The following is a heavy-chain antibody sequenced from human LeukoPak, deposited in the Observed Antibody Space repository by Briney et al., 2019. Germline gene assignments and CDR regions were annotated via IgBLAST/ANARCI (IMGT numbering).Heavy chain of an antibody. D-gene: IGHD4-11*01. V-gene: IGHV3-30*03. CDR1: GFSFPYG. J-gene: IGHJ3*02. CDR3: ARGQHRVTYSDDAFDI. CDR2: ISYAGSNK. Sequence: GGSLRLSCEASGFSFPYGMSWVRQAPGKGLEWVAVISYAGSNKFYADSVRGRVTISRDNSKNTLYLQMNSLRAEDTAVYYCARGQHRVTYSDDAFDIWGQGTMVTVSS.